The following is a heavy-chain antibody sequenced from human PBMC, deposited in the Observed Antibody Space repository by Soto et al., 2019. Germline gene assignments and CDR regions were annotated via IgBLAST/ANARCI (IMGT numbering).Heavy chain of an antibody. V-gene: IGHV1-18*01. CDR1: GYTFTSYG. CDR2: ISAYNGNT. Sequence: QVQLVQSGAEVKKPGASVKVSGKASGYTFTSYGISWVRQAPGQGLEWMGWISAYNGNTNYAQKLQGRVTMTTDTSTSTAYMELRSLRSDDPAVYYCARSSPAAGTLCYFDYWGQGTLVTVSS. D-gene: IGHD6-13*01. CDR3: ARSSPAAGTLCYFDY. J-gene: IGHJ4*02.